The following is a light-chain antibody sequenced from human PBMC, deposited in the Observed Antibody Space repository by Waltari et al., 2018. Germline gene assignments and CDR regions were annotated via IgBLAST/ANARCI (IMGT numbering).Light chain of an antibody. CDR3: QQYGRSPEN. CDR1: QSVSDNY. Sequence: EIVLTQSPDTLSLSPGDRATLSCRASQSVSDNYLAWYQHTPGQPPRLLLYGVSSRATGIPDRFSGSGSGTDFTLTISRLEPEDFAVYYCQQYGRSPENFGQGTKVEIK. J-gene: IGKJ1*01. CDR2: GVS. V-gene: IGKV3-20*01.